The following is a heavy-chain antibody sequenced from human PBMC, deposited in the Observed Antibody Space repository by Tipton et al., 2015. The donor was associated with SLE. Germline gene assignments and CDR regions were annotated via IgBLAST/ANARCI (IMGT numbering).Heavy chain of an antibody. D-gene: IGHD3-16*01. CDR1: GFTFSTFA. J-gene: IGHJ3*02. V-gene: IGHV3-23*01. Sequence: SLRLSCVASGFTFSTFAMSWFRQAPGKGLEWVSSISGSGNVFAYADSVKGRFTISRDNSKSTVFLQMNSLRAEDTAVYYCAREGGAAGAFDIWGQGTMVTVSS. CDR2: ISGSGNVF. CDR3: AREGGAAGAFDI.